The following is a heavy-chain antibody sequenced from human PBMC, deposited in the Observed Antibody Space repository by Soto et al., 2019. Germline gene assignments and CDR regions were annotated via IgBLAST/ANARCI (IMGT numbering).Heavy chain of an antibody. CDR3: ARMRFLAEGFAI. CDR1: GYTFTSFD. J-gene: IGHJ3*02. V-gene: IGHV1-8*01. D-gene: IGHD2-21*01. Sequence: QVQLVQSGAEVKKPGASVMVSCKASGYTFTSFDLHWVRQATGQGLEWMGWVNPNSGDTDYAQKFQGRVTMTITTSISTAYMELSSLRSEDTAVYYCARMRFLAEGFAICGQGTLVTVSS. CDR2: VNPNSGDT.